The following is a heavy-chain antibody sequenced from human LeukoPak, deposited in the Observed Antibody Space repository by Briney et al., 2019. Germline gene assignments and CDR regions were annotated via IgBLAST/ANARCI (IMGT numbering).Heavy chain of an antibody. CDR2: IYYSGST. CDR3: AREGRWLQWVDY. D-gene: IGHD5-24*01. CDR1: GGSISSSSYY. V-gene: IGHV4-39*02. J-gene: IGHJ4*02. Sequence: SETLSLTCTVSGGSISSSSYYWGWIRQPPGKGLEWIGSIYYSGSTYYNPSLKSRVTISVDTSKNQFSLKLSSVTAADTAVYYCAREGRWLQWVDYWGQGTLVTVSS.